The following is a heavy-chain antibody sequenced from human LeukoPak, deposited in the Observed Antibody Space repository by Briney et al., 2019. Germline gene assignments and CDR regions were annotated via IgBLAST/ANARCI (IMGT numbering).Heavy chain of an antibody. D-gene: IGHD2-15*01. CDR1: GFTFSDYY. CDR3: AKDPHLYCSGGTCYSEY. V-gene: IGHV3-11*01. J-gene: IGHJ4*02. Sequence: GGSLRLSCAASGFTFSDYYMSWIRQAPGKGLEWVSYISGSGSSTYYADSVKGRFTISRDNSKNTLYLQMNSLRAEDTAVYYCAKDPHLYCSGGTCYSEYWGQGTLVTVSS. CDR2: ISGSGSST.